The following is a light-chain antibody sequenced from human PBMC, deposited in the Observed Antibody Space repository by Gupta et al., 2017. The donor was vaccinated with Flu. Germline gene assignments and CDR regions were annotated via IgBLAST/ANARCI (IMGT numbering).Light chain of an antibody. CDR1: LPIRTY. CDR2: GAS. CDR3: QQNDSPPLT. Sequence: DIQMTQSPSSLSASVGDRVTTTCRASLPIRTYLTWYQQKPGKAPELLIYGASSLPGGAPSRFSGVGSGTDFTLTITRLQPEEFATYYCQQNDSPPLTFGGGTKVEIK. J-gene: IGKJ4*01. V-gene: IGKV1-39*01.